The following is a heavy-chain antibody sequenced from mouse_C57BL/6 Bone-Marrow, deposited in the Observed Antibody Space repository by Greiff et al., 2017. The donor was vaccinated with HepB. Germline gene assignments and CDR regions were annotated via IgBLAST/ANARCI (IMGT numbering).Heavy chain of an antibody. CDR1: GYSFTDYN. V-gene: IGHV1-39*01. D-gene: IGHD2-13*01. J-gene: IGHJ4*01. CDR3: ARDGDYVNYAMDY. Sequence: VQLQQSGPELVKPGASVKISCKASGYSFTDYNMNWVKQSNGKSLEWIGVINPNYGTSYNQKFKGKATLTVDQSSSTAYMQLNSLTSEDSAVYYCARDGDYVNYAMDYWGQGTSVTVSS. CDR2: INPNYGT.